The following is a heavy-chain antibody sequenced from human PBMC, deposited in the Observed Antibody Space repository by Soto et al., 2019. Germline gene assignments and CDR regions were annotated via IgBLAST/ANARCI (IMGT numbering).Heavy chain of an antibody. D-gene: IGHD3-3*01. Sequence: EVQLVESGGGLVQPGGSLKLSCAASGFIFSDSALHWVRQASGKGLEWVGRIRRKANNYATTYAASVEGRFAISRDDSKNTAYLQMNSLKTEDTAIYYCTRGIDVWRRYPRYYLDYCGQGTLVTVSS. V-gene: IGHV3-73*02. CDR2: IRRKANNYAT. CDR3: TRGIDVWRRYPRYYLDY. J-gene: IGHJ4*02. CDR1: GFIFSDSA.